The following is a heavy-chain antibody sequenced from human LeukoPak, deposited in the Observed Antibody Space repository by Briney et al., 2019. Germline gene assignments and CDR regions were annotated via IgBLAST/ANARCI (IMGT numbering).Heavy chain of an antibody. V-gene: IGHV3-30*18. CDR1: GFTFSNYG. D-gene: IGHD6-19*01. J-gene: IGHJ5*01. CDR2: ISYDGSNK. CDR3: AKDLQWLVTGGFDS. Sequence: PGGSLRLSCAASGFTFSNYGIHWVRQAPGKGLEWVAVISYDGSNKYYTDSVKARFTISRDNSKNTVYLEMNSLRDEDTAVYYCAKDLQWLVTGGFDSWGPGTLVTVSS.